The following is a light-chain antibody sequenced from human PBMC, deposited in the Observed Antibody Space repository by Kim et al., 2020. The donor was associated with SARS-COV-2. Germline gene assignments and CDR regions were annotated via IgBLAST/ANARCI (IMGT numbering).Light chain of an antibody. CDR2: QDS. CDR1: KLGDKY. J-gene: IGLJ2*01. V-gene: IGLV3-1*01. Sequence: SVSPGRTGSITCSGDKLGDKYACWYQQKPGQSPVLVIYQDSKRPSGIPERFSGSNSGNTATLTISGTQAMDEADYYCQAWDSSTAVFGGGTQLTVL. CDR3: QAWDSSTAV.